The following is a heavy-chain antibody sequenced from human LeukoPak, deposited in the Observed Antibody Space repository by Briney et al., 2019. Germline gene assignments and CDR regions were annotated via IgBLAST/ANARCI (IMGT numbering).Heavy chain of an antibody. D-gene: IGHD5-24*01. V-gene: IGHV1-69*05. CDR2: IIPIFGTA. Sequence: KVSCKASAGTFSSYAISWVRQAPGQGLEWMGRIIPIFGTANYAQKFQGGVTITTDESTNTANMELSSLRSEDTAVYYCARDPSQVEMATTDAFDIWGQGTMVTVSS. CDR1: AGTFSSYA. J-gene: IGHJ3*02. CDR3: ARDPSQVEMATTDAFDI.